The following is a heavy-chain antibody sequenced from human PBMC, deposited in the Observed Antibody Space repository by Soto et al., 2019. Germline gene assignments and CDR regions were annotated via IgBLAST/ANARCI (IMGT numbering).Heavy chain of an antibody. CDR3: ASGAPFDNCGLDV. CDR1: GFTFSSYG. J-gene: IGHJ6*02. V-gene: IGHV3-33*01. D-gene: IGHD3-9*01. CDR2: IWFDGSKK. Sequence: QVQLVESGGGVVQPGRSLRLSCVASGFTFSSYGMHWVRQAPGKGLEWVAVIWFDGSKKYYADSVKGRFTISRDNFKNTVYLQMNSLRADDTAVYHCASGAPFDNCGLDVWGQGTTVTVSS.